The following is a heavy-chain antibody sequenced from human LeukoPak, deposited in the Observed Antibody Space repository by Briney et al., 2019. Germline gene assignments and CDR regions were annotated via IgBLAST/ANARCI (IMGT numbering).Heavy chain of an antibody. D-gene: IGHD2-21*02. V-gene: IGHV4-61*08. CDR1: GGSISSGDYY. J-gene: IGHJ4*02. CDR2: IYYSGST. Sequence: SQTLSLTCTVSGGSISSGDYYWSWIRQPPGKGLEWIGYIYYSGSTNYNPSLKSRVTISADTSKNQFSLKLSSVTAADTAVYYCARGDCGGDCSAFDYWGQGTLVTVSS. CDR3: ARGDCGGDCSAFDY.